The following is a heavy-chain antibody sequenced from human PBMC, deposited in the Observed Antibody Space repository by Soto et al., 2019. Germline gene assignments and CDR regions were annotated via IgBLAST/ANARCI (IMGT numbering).Heavy chain of an antibody. CDR3: ARGNFFNRGESYGSRSYYKRNYYYYYGMDV. CDR1: GSSMTTYY. V-gene: IGHV4-59*12. Sequence: PSETLSLTCSVSGSSMTTYYWHWIRQAPGKGLEWIGFIYNSGRGSTNSNPSLKSRVTISVDTSKNQFSLKLSSVTAADTAVYYCARGNFFNRGESYGSRSYYKRNYYYYYGMDVWGQGTTVTVSS. D-gene: IGHD3-10*01. CDR2: IYNSGRGST. J-gene: IGHJ6*02.